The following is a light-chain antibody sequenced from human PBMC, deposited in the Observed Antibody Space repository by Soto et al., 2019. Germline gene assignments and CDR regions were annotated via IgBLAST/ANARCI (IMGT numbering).Light chain of an antibody. Sequence: DMVMTQSPATLSVSPGERAPISCRASQSVSSRLAWYQQKPGQAPRLLIYGASTRATGVPARFSGSGSGTEFTLTISSLQSEDFAVYYCQQYNNWPRTFGQGTKVDIK. J-gene: IGKJ1*01. CDR3: QQYNNWPRT. V-gene: IGKV3-15*01. CDR2: GAS. CDR1: QSVSSR.